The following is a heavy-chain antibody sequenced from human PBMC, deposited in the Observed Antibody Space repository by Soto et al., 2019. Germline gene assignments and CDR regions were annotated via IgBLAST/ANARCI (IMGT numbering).Heavy chain of an antibody. V-gene: IGHV3-23*01. CDR1: GFTFSSYA. CDR3: ATFTMVRGVIKGY. J-gene: IGHJ4*02. CDR2: ISGSGGST. Sequence: EVQLLESGGGLVQPGGSLRLSCAASGFTFSSYAMSWVRQAPGKGLEWVSAISGSGGSTYYADSVKGRFTISRDNSKNTVYLQMNSLRAEDTAVYYCATFTMVRGVIKGYWGQGTLVTVSS. D-gene: IGHD3-10*01.